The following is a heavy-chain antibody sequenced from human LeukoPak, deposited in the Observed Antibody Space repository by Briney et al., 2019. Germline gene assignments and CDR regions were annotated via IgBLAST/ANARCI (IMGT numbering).Heavy chain of an antibody. V-gene: IGHV3-11*01. CDR1: GFTFSDYY. CDR3: ARQMRDRETYYYDSSGYYYYYYYMDV. D-gene: IGHD3-22*01. CDR2: ISSSGSTI. Sequence: GGSLRLSCAASGFTFSDYYMSWIRQAPGKGLEWVSYISSSGSTIYYADSVKGRFTISRDNAKNSLYLQMNSLRAEDTAVYYCARQMRDRETYYYDSSGYYYYYYYMDVWGKGTTVTVSS. J-gene: IGHJ6*03.